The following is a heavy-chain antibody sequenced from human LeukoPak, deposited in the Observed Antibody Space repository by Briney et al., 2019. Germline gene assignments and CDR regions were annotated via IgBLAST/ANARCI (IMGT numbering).Heavy chain of an antibody. J-gene: IGHJ4*02. CDR3: ARGAYSGPVGFFDY. CDR2: INAGNGNT. Sequence: GASVKVSCKASGYTFTSYAMHWVRQAPGQRLEWMGWINAGNGNTKYSQKFQGRVTITGDTSASTAYMELSSLRSEDTAVYYCARGAYSGPVGFFDYWGQGTLVTVSS. V-gene: IGHV1-3*01. D-gene: IGHD1-26*01. CDR1: GYTFTSYA.